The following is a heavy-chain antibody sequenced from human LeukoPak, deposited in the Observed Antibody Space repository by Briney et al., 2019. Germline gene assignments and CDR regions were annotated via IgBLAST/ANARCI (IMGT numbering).Heavy chain of an antibody. D-gene: IGHD3-10*01. Sequence: GGSLRLSCAASGFTFSTYAMNWVRQAPGKGLEWVSSISSSSSYIYYADSVKGRFTISRDNAKNSLYLQMNSLRAEDTAVYYCARFSGSYYNPLDYWGQGTLVTVSS. J-gene: IGHJ4*02. CDR1: GFTFSTYA. V-gene: IGHV3-21*01. CDR2: ISSSSSYI. CDR3: ARFSGSYYNPLDY.